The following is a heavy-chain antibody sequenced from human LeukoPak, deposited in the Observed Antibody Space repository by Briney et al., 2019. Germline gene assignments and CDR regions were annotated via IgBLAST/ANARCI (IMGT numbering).Heavy chain of an antibody. V-gene: IGHV1-69*04. J-gene: IGHJ3*02. CDR2: IIPILGIA. CDR3: ARVVPDEGATSIGAFDI. Sequence: GASVKVSCKASGGTFSSYAISWVRQAPGQGLEWMGRIIPILGIANYAQKFQGRVTITADESTSTAYMELSSLRSEDTAVYYCARVVPDEGATSIGAFDIWGQGTMVTVSS. CDR1: GGTFSSYA. D-gene: IGHD1-26*01.